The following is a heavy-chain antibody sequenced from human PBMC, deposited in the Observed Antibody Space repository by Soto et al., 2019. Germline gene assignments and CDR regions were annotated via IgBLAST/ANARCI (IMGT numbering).Heavy chain of an antibody. CDR1: GGSISSGDYY. V-gene: IGHV4-30-4*01. J-gene: IGHJ4*02. CDR2: IYYSGST. D-gene: IGHD3-22*01. Sequence: SETLSLTCTVSGGSISSGDYYWSWIHQPPGKGLEWIGYIYYSGSTYYNPSLKSRVTISVDTSKNQFSLKLSSVTAADTAVYYCAAQYYYEKYFDYWGQGTLVTVSS. CDR3: AAQYYYEKYFDY.